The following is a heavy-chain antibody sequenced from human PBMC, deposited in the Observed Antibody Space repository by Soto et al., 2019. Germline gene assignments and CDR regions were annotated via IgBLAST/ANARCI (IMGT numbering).Heavy chain of an antibody. J-gene: IGHJ3*02. V-gene: IGHV4-59*01. CDR1: GCSINDYY. CDR2: IHYSGSP. D-gene: IGHD1-1*01. Sequence: SETLSLTCTVSGCSINDYYWSWIRQPPGKGLEWIAYIHYSGSPTYNPSLKSRVTMSVDRSKNQFSLRMNSVTAADSAMYYCVRDCPLERRNAFAIWGQGTMVTVSS. CDR3: VRDCPLERRNAFAI.